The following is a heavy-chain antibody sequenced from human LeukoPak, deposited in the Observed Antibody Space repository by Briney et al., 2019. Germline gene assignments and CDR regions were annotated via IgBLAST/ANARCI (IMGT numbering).Heavy chain of an antibody. J-gene: IGHJ4*02. CDR1: GFTFSFYY. V-gene: IGHV3-7*01. Sequence: GGSLRLSCAASGFTFSFYYMPWVREAPGEALECMAHIKQDGSEEYYLDSVKGRFTMSRDNDKNSLFLQMNSLRAEDTAVYFCARNAPAGFDWGQGTLVSVSS. CDR2: IKQDGSEE. CDR3: ARNAPAGFD. D-gene: IGHD6-13*01.